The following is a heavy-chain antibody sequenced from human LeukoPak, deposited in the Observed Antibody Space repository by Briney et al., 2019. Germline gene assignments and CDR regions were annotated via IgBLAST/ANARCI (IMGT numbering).Heavy chain of an antibody. CDR2: IYYSGST. D-gene: IGHD3-10*01. Sequence: PSETLSLTCTVSGGSISSYYWSWIRQPPGKGLEWIGYIYYSGSTNYNPSLKSRVTISVDTSKNQFSLKLSSVTAADTAVYYCARKGGREYYYGSGRPPSTPSYMDVWGKGTTVTVSS. J-gene: IGHJ6*03. CDR1: GGSISSYY. V-gene: IGHV4-59*12. CDR3: ARKGGREYYYGSGRPPSTPSYMDV.